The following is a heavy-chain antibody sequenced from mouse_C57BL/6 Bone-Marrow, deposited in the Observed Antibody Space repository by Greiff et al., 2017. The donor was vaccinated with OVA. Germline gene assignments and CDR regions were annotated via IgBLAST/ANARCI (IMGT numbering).Heavy chain of an antibody. J-gene: IGHJ3*01. CDR3: AREEENYDYDGAY. V-gene: IGHV1-19*01. CDR1: GYTFTDYY. D-gene: IGHD2-4*01. CDR2: INPYNGGT. Sequence: EVKLKESGPVLVKPGASVKMSCKASGYTFTDYYMNWVKQSHGKSLEWIGVINPYNGGTSYNQKFKGKATLTVDKSSSTAYMELNSLTSEDSAVYYCAREEENYDYDGAYWGQGTLVTVSA.